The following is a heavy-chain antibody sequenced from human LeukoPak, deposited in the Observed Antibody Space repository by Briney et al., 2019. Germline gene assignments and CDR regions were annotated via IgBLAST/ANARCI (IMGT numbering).Heavy chain of an antibody. D-gene: IGHD2-15*01. CDR3: ARGRGGGGSSNNWFDP. J-gene: IGHJ5*02. CDR1: GGSLSGYY. Sequence: SETLSLTCSVSGGSLSGYYWSWIRQPPGRGLEWIGFVYYSGSTSYNPSLKSRVTISVDAPKSQSSLTLTSVTAADTAVYYCARGRGGGGSSNNWFDPWGQGTLVIVSS. V-gene: IGHV4-59*01. CDR2: VYYSGST.